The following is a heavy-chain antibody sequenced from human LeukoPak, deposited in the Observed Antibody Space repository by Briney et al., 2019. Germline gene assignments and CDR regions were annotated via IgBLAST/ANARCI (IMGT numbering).Heavy chain of an antibody. D-gene: IGHD2/OR15-2a*01. CDR2: IIPIFGTA. CDR3: ASGLYLYGHKTVFDY. CDR1: GGTFSSYA. V-gene: IGHV1-69*05. J-gene: IGHJ4*02. Sequence: SVKVSCKASGGTFSSYAISWVRQAPGQGLEWMGGIIPIFGTANYAQKFQGRVTITTDESTSTAYMELSSLRSEDTAVYYCASGLYLYGHKTVFDYWGQGTLVTVSS.